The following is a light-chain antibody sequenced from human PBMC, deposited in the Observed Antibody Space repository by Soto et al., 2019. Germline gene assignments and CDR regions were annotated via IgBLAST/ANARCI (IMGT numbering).Light chain of an antibody. CDR1: SSDVGSYNL. CDR3: CAYAGSNTLV. V-gene: IGLV2-23*01. J-gene: IGLJ2*01. CDR2: EGN. Sequence: QSALTQPPSVSGSPGQSITISCTGTSSDVGSYNLVSWYQQHPGKAPKLMIYEGNKRPSGVSNRFSASKSGNTASLTISGLQAEDEADYYCCAYAGSNTLVFGGGTKLTVL.